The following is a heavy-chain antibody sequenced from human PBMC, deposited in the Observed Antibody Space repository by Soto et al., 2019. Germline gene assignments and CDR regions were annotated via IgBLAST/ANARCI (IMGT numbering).Heavy chain of an antibody. V-gene: IGHV1-69*13. D-gene: IGHD4-17*01. Sequence: SVKVSCKASGGTFSSYAISWVRQAPGQGLEWMGGIIPIFGTANYEQKFQGRVTITADESTRTAYMELSSLRSEDTAVYYCARTLRLFYYFDYWGQGTLVTVYS. CDR2: IIPIFGTA. CDR3: ARTLRLFYYFDY. CDR1: GGTFSSYA. J-gene: IGHJ4*02.